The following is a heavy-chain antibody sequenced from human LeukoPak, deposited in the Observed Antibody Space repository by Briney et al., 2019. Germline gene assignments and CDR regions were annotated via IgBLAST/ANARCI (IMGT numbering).Heavy chain of an antibody. V-gene: IGHV3-21*01. D-gene: IGHD6-13*01. CDR2: ISSSSNYI. Sequence: PGGSLRLSSAASGFTFSCYNMNWVRQAPGKGLECVSSISSSSNYIYYADSVKGRFTISRDSAKNSLYLQMNSLRAEDTAVYYCARTSSSWTGWFDPWGREPWSPSPQ. CDR3: ARTSSSWTGWFDP. J-gene: IGHJ5*02. CDR1: GFTFSCYN.